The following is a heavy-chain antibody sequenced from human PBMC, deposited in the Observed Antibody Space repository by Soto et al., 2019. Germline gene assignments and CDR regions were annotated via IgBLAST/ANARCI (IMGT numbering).Heavy chain of an antibody. CDR3: ARGRIKVEWLPYNWFDP. D-gene: IGHD3-3*01. V-gene: IGHV1-8*01. J-gene: IGHJ5*02. CDR1: GYTFTSYD. Sequence: ASVKVSCKASGYTFTSYDINWVRQATGQGLEWMGWMNPNSGNTGYAQKFQGRVTMTRNTSISTAYMELSSLRSEDTAVYYCARGRIKVEWLPYNWFDPWGQGTLVTVSS. CDR2: MNPNSGNT.